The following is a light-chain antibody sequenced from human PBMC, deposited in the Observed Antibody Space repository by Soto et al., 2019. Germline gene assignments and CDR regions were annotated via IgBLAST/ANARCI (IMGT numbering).Light chain of an antibody. CDR1: QYIDSN. V-gene: IGKV3-11*01. J-gene: IGKJ4*01. Sequence: EVVLTQSPATLSLSPGERATLSCRTSQYIDSNLAWFQQKPGQTPRLLILAASQRAAGVPARFRGSGSGTDFPLTISSLEPEDFEVFYCQERSGWPRGTFGGGTKVEIK. CDR3: QERSGWPRGT. CDR2: AAS.